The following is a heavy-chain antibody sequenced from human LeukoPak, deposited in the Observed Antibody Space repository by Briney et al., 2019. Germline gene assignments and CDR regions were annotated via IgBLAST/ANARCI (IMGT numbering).Heavy chain of an antibody. D-gene: IGHD1-26*01. Sequence: ASVKVSCKVSGYTFTDYYMHWVQQAPGKGLEWMGLVDPEDGETIYAEKFQGRVTITAGTATDTAYMELSSLRSEDTAVSYCATVFGATHFDYWGQGTLVTVSS. CDR1: GYTFTDYY. V-gene: IGHV1-69-2*01. CDR3: ATVFGATHFDY. CDR2: VDPEDGET. J-gene: IGHJ4*02.